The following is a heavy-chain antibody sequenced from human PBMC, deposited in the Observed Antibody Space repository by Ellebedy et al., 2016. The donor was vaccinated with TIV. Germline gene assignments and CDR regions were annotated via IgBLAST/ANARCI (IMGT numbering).Heavy chain of an antibody. J-gene: IGHJ3*02. D-gene: IGHD4/OR15-4a*01. CDR2: IYGGGTT. CDR1: GFTFSSYA. Sequence: PGGSLRLSCAASGFTFSSYAMHWVRQAPGKGLEWVSAIYGGGTTYYADSLKGRFTFSRDNSRNTLYLQMNSLRAEDTAVYYCARGVLGASYAFDIWGQGTMVTVSS. V-gene: IGHV3-53*01. CDR3: ARGVLGASYAFDI.